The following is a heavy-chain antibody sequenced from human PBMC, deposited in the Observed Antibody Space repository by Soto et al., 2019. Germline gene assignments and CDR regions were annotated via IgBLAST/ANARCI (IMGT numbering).Heavy chain of an antibody. Sequence: LRLSCAASGFTFSSYWMSWVRQAPGKGLEWVANIKQDGSEKYYVDSVKGRFTISRDNAKNSLYLQMNSLRAEDTAVYYCARDWRRGYYYDSSGYSFWGQGTLVTVSS. CDR3: ARDWRRGYYYDSSGYSF. CDR1: GFTFSSYW. CDR2: IKQDGSEK. J-gene: IGHJ4*02. D-gene: IGHD3-22*01. V-gene: IGHV3-7*03.